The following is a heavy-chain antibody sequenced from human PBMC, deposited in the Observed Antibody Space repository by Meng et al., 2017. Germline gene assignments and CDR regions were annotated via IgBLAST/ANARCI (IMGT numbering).Heavy chain of an antibody. D-gene: IGHD1-26*01. CDR1: GDSVSSNSAA. CDR3: ARGSYSFDS. Sequence: QIQSQQSGPGLVKPSQTLSPICAISGDSVSSNSAAWNWIRQSPSRGLEWLGRAYYRSKWYHDYAESVKSRISIDPDTSKNQFSLQLRSVTPEDSAVYYCARGSYSFDSWGQRTLVTVSS. CDR2: AYYRSKWYH. J-gene: IGHJ4*02. V-gene: IGHV6-1*01.